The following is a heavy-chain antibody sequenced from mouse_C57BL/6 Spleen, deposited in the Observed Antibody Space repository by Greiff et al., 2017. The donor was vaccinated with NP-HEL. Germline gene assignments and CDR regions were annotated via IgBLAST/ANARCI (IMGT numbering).Heavy chain of an antibody. V-gene: IGHV1-26*01. CDR2: INPNNGGT. CDR3: ATSGTGGVDY. CDR1: GYTFTDYY. Sequence: EVQLQQSGPELVKPGASVKISCKASGYTFTDYYMNWVKQSPGKSLEWIGDINPNNGGTNYNQKFKGKATLTVDKSTSTAYMELRSLTSEDSAVYYCATSGTGGVDYWGQGTTLTVSS. J-gene: IGHJ2*01. D-gene: IGHD4-1*02.